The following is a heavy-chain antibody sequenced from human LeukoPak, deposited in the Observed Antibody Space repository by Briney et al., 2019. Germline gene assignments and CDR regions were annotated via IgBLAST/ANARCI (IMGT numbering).Heavy chain of an antibody. Sequence: EASVKVSCKASGYTFTGYYMHWVRQAPGQGLEWMGWINPNSGGTNYAQKFQGRVTMTRGTSISTAYMELSRLRSDDTAVYYCARGRYYYDSSGYWTIDYWGQGTLVTVSS. V-gene: IGHV1-2*02. CDR1: GYTFTGYY. CDR2: INPNSGGT. D-gene: IGHD3-22*01. CDR3: ARGRYYYDSSGYWTIDY. J-gene: IGHJ4*02.